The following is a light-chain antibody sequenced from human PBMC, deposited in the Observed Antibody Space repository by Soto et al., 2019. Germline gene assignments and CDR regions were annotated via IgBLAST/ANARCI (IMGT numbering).Light chain of an antibody. CDR2: EVT. CDR3: GSKAGSNKHVV. J-gene: IGLJ2*01. V-gene: IGLV2-8*01. CDR1: SSDVGEENY. Sequence: QSALTQPPSASGSPGQSVTITCSGTSSDVGEENYVSWYQQHPGKVPKLLISEVTKRPSGVPDRFSGSKSGNTASLTVSGLQADDEADYYCGSKAGSNKHVVFGGGTKLTVL.